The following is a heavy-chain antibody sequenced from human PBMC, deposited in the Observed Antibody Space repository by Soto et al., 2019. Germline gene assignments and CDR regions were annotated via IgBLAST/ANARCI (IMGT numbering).Heavy chain of an antibody. D-gene: IGHD3-22*01. Sequence: ASVKVSCKASGYTFTSYGISWVRQAPGQGLEWMGWISAYNGNTNYAQKLQGRVTMTTDTSTSTAYMELRSLRSDDTAVYYCDRTTYYYDSIGPPDDYWGQGTLVTVSS. V-gene: IGHV1-18*01. CDR3: DRTTYYYDSIGPPDDY. CDR1: GYTFTSYG. CDR2: ISAYNGNT. J-gene: IGHJ4*02.